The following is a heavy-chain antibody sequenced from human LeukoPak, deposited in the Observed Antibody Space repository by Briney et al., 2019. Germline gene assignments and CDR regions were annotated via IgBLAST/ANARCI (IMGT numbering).Heavy chain of an antibody. CDR1: GSSIGRYY. CDR3: ARDRPFYFGSGSYYDGFDS. V-gene: IGHV4-59*01. J-gene: IGHJ4*02. CDR2: IFHSGST. D-gene: IGHD3-10*01. Sequence: SETLSLTCTVSGSSIGRYYWTWLRQPPGKGLEWIGYIFHSGSTNYSPSLKSRDIISLDTSKNQFSLNLSSVTAADTAVYYCARDRPFYFGSGSYYDGFDSWGQGTLVTVSS.